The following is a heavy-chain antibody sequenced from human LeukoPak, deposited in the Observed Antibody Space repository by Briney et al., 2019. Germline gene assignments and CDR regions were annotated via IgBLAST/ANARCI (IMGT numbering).Heavy chain of an antibody. Sequence: GGSLRLSCAASGFIFSNYGMSWVRQAPGKGLEWVSAISGGNTYYADSVKGRFTISRDNSKDTLYLQMNSLRAEDTAVYYCAKVGFSSSWQIPNFDYWGQGTLVTVSS. CDR3: AKVGFSSSWQIPNFDY. V-gene: IGHV3-23*01. CDR2: ISGGNT. J-gene: IGHJ4*02. D-gene: IGHD6-13*01. CDR1: GFIFSNYG.